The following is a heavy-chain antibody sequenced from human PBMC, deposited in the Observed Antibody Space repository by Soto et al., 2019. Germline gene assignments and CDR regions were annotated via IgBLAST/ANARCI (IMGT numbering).Heavy chain of an antibody. J-gene: IGHJ6*02. Sequence: KVSCKASGGTFSSYAISWVRQAPGQGLEWMGGIIPIFGTANYAQKFQGRVTITADKSTSTAYMELSSLRSEDTAVYYCASLHSGSSRADYYYGMDVWGQGTTVTVSS. D-gene: IGHD6-6*01. CDR3: ASLHSGSSRADYYYGMDV. CDR1: GGTFSSYA. V-gene: IGHV1-69*06. CDR2: IIPIFGTA.